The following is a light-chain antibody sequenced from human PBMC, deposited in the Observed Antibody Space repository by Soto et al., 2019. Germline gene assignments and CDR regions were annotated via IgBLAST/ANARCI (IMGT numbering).Light chain of an antibody. J-gene: IGLJ2*01. CDR1: SSNIGNNY. V-gene: IGLV1-51*01. CDR3: ATWDGSLPGEV. CDR2: GNN. Sequence: QSVLTQSPSVSAAPGQKVTISCSGSSSNIGNNYVSWYQQLPGTAPKLLIYGNNKRPSRIPDRFSGSKSGTSGSRDITGLQTGDEADYYCATWDGSLPGEVFGGGTKLTVL.